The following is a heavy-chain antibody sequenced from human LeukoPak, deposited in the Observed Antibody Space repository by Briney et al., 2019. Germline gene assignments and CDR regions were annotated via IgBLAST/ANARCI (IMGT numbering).Heavy chain of an antibody. J-gene: IGHJ4*02. CDR2: IAASGTT. CDR3: ARFPYFEGFDY. Sequence: SETLSLTCSVSGGSIESYYWSWIRQPRGKGLEFIGYIAASGTTKHNPSLKSRVTLSVDTSKNQFSLKLRSVTAADTAVYFCARFPYFEGFDYWGQGTQVIVSS. CDR1: GGSIESYY. D-gene: IGHD3-9*01. V-gene: IGHV4-4*08.